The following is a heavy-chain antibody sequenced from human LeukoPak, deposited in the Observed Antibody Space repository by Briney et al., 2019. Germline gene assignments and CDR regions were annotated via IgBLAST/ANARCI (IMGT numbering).Heavy chain of an antibody. CDR1: GYSFTSYW. CDR2: IYPGDSDT. Sequence: GESLKISCKGSGYSFTSYWIGWVRQMPGKGLEWMGIIYPGDSDTRYSPSFQGQVTISADKSISTAYLQWSSLKASDTAMYYCARRDYYDSSGYFWQPHIQHFDYWGQGTLVTVSS. J-gene: IGHJ4*02. D-gene: IGHD3-22*01. V-gene: IGHV5-51*01. CDR3: ARRDYYDSSGYFWQPHIQHFDY.